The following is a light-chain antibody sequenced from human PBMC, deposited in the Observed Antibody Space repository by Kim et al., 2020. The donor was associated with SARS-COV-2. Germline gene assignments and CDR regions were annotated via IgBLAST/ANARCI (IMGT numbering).Light chain of an antibody. V-gene: IGLV1-47*01. J-gene: IGLJ3*02. CDR2: KNN. CDR3: AAWDDSLSGVV. Sequence: ELTQPPSASGTPGQRVTISCSGSSSNIGSNYVYWYQRLPGTAPKLLIYKNNQRPSGVPDRFSGSKSGTSASLAISWLRSEDEAEYHCAAWDDSLSGVVFGGGTKLTVL. CDR1: SSNIGSNY.